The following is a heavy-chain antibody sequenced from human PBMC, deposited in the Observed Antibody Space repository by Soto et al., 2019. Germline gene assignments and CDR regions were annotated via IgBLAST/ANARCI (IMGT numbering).Heavy chain of an antibody. CDR3: AHRVLRSVFGLVTTTAIYFDF. CDR1: GFSLTTSGVG. CDR2: IYCDDDK. Sequence: QITLNESGPTVVNPTETLTLTCTFSGFSLTTSGVGVGWVRQSPGKAPEWLAFIYCDDDKRYSTSLKSRLTMPKDATKTQVVLTMAHVDPADTATYYCAHRVLRSVFGLVTTTAIYFDFWGQGTPVVVSS. D-gene: IGHD3-3*01. V-gene: IGHV2-5*02. J-gene: IGHJ4*02.